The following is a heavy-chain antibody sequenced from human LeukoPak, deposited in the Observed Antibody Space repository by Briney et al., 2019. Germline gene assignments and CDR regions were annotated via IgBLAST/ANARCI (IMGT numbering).Heavy chain of an antibody. V-gene: IGHV1-18*01. CDR1: GYTFTSYG. Sequence: SVKVSCKASGYTFTSYGISWVRQAPGQGLEWMGWISAYNGNTNYAQKLQGRVTMTTDTSTSTAYMELRSLRSDDTAVYYCARDIARQYCSSTSCYSSWFDPWGQGNLVTVSS. CDR3: ARDIARQYCSSTSCYSSWFDP. D-gene: IGHD2-2*02. CDR2: ISAYNGNT. J-gene: IGHJ5*02.